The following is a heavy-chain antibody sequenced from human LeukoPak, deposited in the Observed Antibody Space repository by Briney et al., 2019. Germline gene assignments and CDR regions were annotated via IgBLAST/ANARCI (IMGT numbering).Heavy chain of an antibody. D-gene: IGHD3-22*01. J-gene: IGHJ4*02. CDR3: ARGYYYDSSGSPDY. Sequence: PGGSLRLSCAASGLTFRTYGMNWVRQAPGKGLEWVSFISSSGSYIYYADSVKGRFTISRDNAKNSLYLQMNSLRAEDTAVYYCARGYYYDSSGSPDYWGQGTLVTVSS. V-gene: IGHV3-21*01. CDR1: GLTFRTYG. CDR2: ISSSGSYI.